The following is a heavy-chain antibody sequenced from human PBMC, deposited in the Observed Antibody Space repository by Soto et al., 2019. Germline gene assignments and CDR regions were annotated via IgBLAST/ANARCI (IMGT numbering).Heavy chain of an antibody. CDR3: ATELSAYCGGDCYGAFDI. CDR2: FDPEDGET. CDR1: GYTLTELS. J-gene: IGHJ3*02. V-gene: IGHV1-24*01. Sequence: ASVKVSCKVSGYTLTELSMHWVRQAPGKGLEWMGGFDPEDGETIYAQKFQGRVTMTEDTSTDTAYMELSSLRSEDTAVYYCATELSAYCGGDCYGAFDIWGQGTMVTVS. D-gene: IGHD2-21*01.